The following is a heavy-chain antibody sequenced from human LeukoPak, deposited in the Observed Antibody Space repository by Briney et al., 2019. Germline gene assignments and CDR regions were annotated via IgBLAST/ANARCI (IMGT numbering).Heavy chain of an antibody. CDR3: AGGSGYLTS. CDR2: IKQDGSEK. D-gene: IGHD3-9*01. CDR1: RFSFRSYW. V-gene: IGHV3-7*01. J-gene: IGHJ5*02. Sequence: PGGSLRLSCAATRFSFRSYWMNWVRQAPGKGLEWLAIIKQDGSEKHYKGSVEGRFTISRDNAKNSLHLQMNSLRAEDTAVYYCAGGSGYLTSWGQGTLVTVSS.